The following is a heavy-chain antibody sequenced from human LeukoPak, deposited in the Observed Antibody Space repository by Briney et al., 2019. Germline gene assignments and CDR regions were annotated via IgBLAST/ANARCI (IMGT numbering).Heavy chain of an antibody. D-gene: IGHD1-26*01. Sequence: KPGGSLRLSCAVSGFTFTNAWMRWVRQAPGKGLEWVGRIKSKSDGGKTDYAAPVKGRFTISRDDSKNTLYLQMNSLKTEDTAVYYCTTELRWELVDVDRRGQGTLVTVSS. CDR1: GFTFTNAW. CDR2: IKSKSDGGKT. J-gene: IGHJ5*02. V-gene: IGHV3-15*05. CDR3: TTELRWELVDVDR.